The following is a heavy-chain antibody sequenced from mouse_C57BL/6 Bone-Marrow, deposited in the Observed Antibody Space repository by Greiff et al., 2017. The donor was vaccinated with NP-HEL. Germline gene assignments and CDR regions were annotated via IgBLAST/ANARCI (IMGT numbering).Heavy chain of an antibody. CDR1: GYAFTNYL. V-gene: IGHV1-54*01. CDR2: INPGSGGT. Sequence: QVQLKESGAEQVRPGTSVKVSCKASGYAFTNYLIEWVKQRPGQGLEWIGVINPGSGGTNYNEKFKGKATLTADKSSSTAYMQLSSLTSEDSAVYFCARSIGIHYGSSYGWFAYWGQGTLVTVSA. CDR3: ARSIGIHYGSSYGWFAY. D-gene: IGHD1-1*01. J-gene: IGHJ3*01.